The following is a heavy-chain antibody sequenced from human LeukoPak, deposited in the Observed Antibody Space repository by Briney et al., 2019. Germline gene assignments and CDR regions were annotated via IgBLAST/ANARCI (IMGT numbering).Heavy chain of an antibody. CDR3: ARDREVVPAAFDY. D-gene: IGHD2-2*01. J-gene: IGHJ4*02. Sequence: SVKVSCKASGGTFSSYAISWVRQAPGQRLEWMGKIIPILGIANYAQKFQGRVTITADKSTSTAYMELSSLRSEDTAVYYCARDREVVPAAFDYWGQGTLVTVSS. CDR1: GGTFSSYA. V-gene: IGHV1-69*04. CDR2: IIPILGIA.